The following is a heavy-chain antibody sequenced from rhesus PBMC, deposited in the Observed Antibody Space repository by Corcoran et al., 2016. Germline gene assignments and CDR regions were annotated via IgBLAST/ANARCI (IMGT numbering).Heavy chain of an antibody. CDR3: ARDEIGKHFKF. J-gene: IGHJ1*01. Sequence: QVILRQWGERLVKPSETLSLACAVYGGSIRGDYYWSWIRPAPGKGLEWTGDIDGDSAATNYNPSLKNRVTSSRDTYKNHFFLSLTSVTAADTAMYFCARDEIGKHFKFWGQGALVAVSS. V-gene: IGHV4-73*01. CDR1: GGSIRGDYY. D-gene: IGHD4-35*01. CDR2: IDGDSAAT.